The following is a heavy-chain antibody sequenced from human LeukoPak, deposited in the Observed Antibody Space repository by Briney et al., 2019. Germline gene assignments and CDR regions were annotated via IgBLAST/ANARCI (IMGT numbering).Heavy chain of an antibody. D-gene: IGHD2-8*02. V-gene: IGHV3-30-3*02. J-gene: IGHJ3*02. Sequence: GRSLRLSCAASGFTFSSYAMHWVRQAPGKGLEWVAVISYDGSNKYYADSVKGRFTISRDNSKNTLYLQMNSLRADDTAVYYCAKSLRGTGLDAFDIWGQGTMVTVSS. CDR1: GFTFSSYA. CDR3: AKSLRGTGLDAFDI. CDR2: ISYDGSNK.